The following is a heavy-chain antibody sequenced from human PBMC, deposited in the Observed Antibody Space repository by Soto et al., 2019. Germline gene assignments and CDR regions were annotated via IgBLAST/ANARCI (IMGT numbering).Heavy chain of an antibody. CDR1: GFTFNNYW. V-gene: IGHV3-7*01. CDR3: VRDTRPVTVGY. CDR2: INQDGSET. J-gene: IGHJ4*02. D-gene: IGHD2-21*02. Sequence: GGSLRLSCAASGFTSGFTFNNYWMNWVRQAPGKGLEWVAKINQDGSETYYVDSVKGRFTISRDNAKNSVYLQMNSLRAEDTAVYYCVRDTRPVTVGYWGQGTQVTVSS.